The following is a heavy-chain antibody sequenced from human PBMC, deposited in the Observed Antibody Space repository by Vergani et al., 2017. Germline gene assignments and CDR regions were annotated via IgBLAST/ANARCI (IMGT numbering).Heavy chain of an antibody. Sequence: QVQLVQSGAEVKKPGASVKVSCKASGYTFTSYGISWVRQAPGQGLEWMGWISAYNGNTNYAQKLQGRVTMTTDTATSTAYMELKSLRSYYTAVYYCARGSDKWWLRFSFDYWGQGTLVTVSS. D-gene: IGHD5-12*01. J-gene: IGHJ4*02. CDR2: ISAYNGNT. CDR3: ARGSDKWWLRFSFDY. V-gene: IGHV1-18*01. CDR1: GYTFTSYG.